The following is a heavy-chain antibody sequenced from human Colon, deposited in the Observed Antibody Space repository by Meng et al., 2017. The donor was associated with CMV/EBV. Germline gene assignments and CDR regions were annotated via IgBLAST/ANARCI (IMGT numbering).Heavy chain of an antibody. D-gene: IGHD3-22*01. Sequence: SETLSLTCTVSGGSISSYHWSWIRQPPGKGLEWIGYVDYSGSTYYNPSLKSRVTISVDTSKNQFSLKLSSVTAADTAVYYCARVGYYATSGPDDAFDIWGQGTMVTVSS. CDR2: VDYSGST. V-gene: IGHV4-59*12. J-gene: IGHJ3*02. CDR3: ARVGYYATSGPDDAFDI. CDR1: GGSISSYH.